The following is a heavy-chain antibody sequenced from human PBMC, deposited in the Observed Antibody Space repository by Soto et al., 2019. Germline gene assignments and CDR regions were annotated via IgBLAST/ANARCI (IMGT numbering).Heavy chain of an antibody. CDR3: ARDLRNLRYFDY. D-gene: IGHD3-9*01. CDR2: LSADENNK. J-gene: IGHJ4*02. CDR1: GFTFSPYA. V-gene: IGHV3-30-3*01. Sequence: QVQLVESGGGVVQPGRSLRLSCTASGFTFSPYAFHWVRQAPGKGLEWVAVLSADENNKYYADSVKGRFTISRDNSKSTLYLQMNSLRAEDTAVYSCARDLRNLRYFDYWGQGTLVTVSS.